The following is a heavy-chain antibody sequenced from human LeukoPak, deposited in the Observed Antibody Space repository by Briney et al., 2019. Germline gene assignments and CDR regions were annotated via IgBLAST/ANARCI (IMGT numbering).Heavy chain of an antibody. CDR3: ARGSQQLSFRGGFDY. CDR1: GFTFSSYS. CDR2: ISSSSSTI. D-gene: IGHD3-10*01. Sequence: GGSLRLSCAASGFTFSSYSMNWVRQASGKGLEWVSYISSSSSTIYYADSVKGRFTISRDNAKNSLYLQMNSLRAEDTAVYYCARGSQQLSFRGGFDYWGQGTLVTVSS. J-gene: IGHJ4*02. V-gene: IGHV3-48*04.